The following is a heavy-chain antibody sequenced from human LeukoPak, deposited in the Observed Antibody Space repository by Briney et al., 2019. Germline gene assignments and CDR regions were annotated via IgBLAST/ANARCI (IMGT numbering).Heavy chain of an antibody. D-gene: IGHD5-18*01. CDR3: ASRIGYSYTIDY. CDR1: GASISSGGDY. CDR2: IYYSGST. V-gene: IGHV4-31*03. Sequence: SETLSLTCTVSGASISSGGDYWSWIRQHPGKGLEWIGYIYYSGSTYYNPSLKSRVTISEDTSKNQFSLKLTSVTAADTAVYYCASRIGYSYTIDYWAREPWSPSPQ. J-gene: IGHJ4*02.